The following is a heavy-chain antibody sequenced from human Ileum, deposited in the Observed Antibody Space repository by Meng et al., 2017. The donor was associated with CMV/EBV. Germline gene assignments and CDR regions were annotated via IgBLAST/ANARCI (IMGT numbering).Heavy chain of an antibody. CDR2: ITSHSGAT. CDR3: LTYTSSSHSFGP. D-gene: IGHD6-6*01. Sequence: WKASGDTPTADFMFWVRQAPGQGLEWMGWITSHSGATQYAQKFQGRVTMTRDTSISTVYMDLSSLRSDDTADYYCLTYTSSSHSFGPWGQGTLVTVSS. CDR1: GDTPTADF. V-gene: IGHV1-2*02. J-gene: IGHJ5*02.